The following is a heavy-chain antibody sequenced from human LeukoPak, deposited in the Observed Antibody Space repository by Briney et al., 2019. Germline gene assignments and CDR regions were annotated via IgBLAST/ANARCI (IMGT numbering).Heavy chain of an antibody. V-gene: IGHV3-20*04. Sequence: GGSLRLSCAASGFTFDDYGMSWVRQAPGRGLEWVSGINWNGGSTGYADSVKGRFTISRDNAKNSLYLQMNSLRAEDKALYYCARESSGSYFHYFDYWGQGTLVTVSS. D-gene: IGHD1-26*01. CDR3: ARESSGSYFHYFDY. CDR2: INWNGGST. CDR1: GFTFDDYG. J-gene: IGHJ4*02.